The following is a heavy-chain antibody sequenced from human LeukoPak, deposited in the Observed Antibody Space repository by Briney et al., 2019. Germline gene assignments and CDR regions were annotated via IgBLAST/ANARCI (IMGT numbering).Heavy chain of an antibody. CDR2: ISASGSTI. CDR1: GFTFSTYS. Sequence: PGGSLRLSCAASGFTFSTYSMNWVRQAPGKGLEWVSYISASGSTIYYADSLKGRLTMSRDNAKNSLSLQINNLRAEDTAVYFCARVRDGYRFFDYWGQGTLVTVSS. J-gene: IGHJ4*02. V-gene: IGHV3-48*04. CDR3: ARVRDGYRFFDY. D-gene: IGHD5-24*01.